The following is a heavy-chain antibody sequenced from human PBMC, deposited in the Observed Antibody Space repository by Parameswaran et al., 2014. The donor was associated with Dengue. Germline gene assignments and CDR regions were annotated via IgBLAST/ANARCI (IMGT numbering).Heavy chain of an antibody. J-gene: IGHJ2*01. CDR2: ISYDGSNK. Sequence: WIRQPPGKGLEWVAVISYDGSNKYYADSVKGRFTISRDNSKNTLYLQMNSLRAEDTAVYYCAKEGKPFGDWYFDLWGRGTLVTVSS. V-gene: IGHV3-30*18. D-gene: IGHD3-10*01. CDR3: AKEGKPFGDWYFDL.